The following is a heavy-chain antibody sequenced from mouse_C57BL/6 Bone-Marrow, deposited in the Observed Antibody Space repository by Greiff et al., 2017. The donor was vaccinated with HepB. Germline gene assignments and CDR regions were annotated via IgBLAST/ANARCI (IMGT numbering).Heavy chain of an antibody. CDR1: DSEVFPIAY. D-gene: IGHD1-1*01. Sequence: VQLQQSGSELRSPGSSVKLSCKDFDSEVFPIAYMSWVRQKPGHGFEWIGGILPSIGRTIYGEKFEDKATLDADTLSNTAYLELNSLTSEDSAIYYCAYHYYGSSYEWYFDVWGTGTTVTVSS. CDR3: AYHYYGSSYEWYFDV. V-gene: IGHV15-2*01. J-gene: IGHJ1*03. CDR2: ILPSIGRT.